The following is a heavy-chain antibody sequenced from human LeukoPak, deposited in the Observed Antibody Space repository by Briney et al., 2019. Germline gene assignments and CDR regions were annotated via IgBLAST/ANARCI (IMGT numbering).Heavy chain of an antibody. CDR2: INPNSGGT. CDR3: ARVGLAVADY. D-gene: IGHD6-19*01. CDR1: GYTFTGYY. J-gene: IGHJ4*02. V-gene: IGHV1-2*06. Sequence: ASVKVSCKASGYTFTGYYMHWVRQAPGQGLEWMGRINPNSGGTNYAQKFQGRVTMTRDTSASTAYMELSSLRSEDTAVYYCARVGLAVADYWGQGTLVTVSS.